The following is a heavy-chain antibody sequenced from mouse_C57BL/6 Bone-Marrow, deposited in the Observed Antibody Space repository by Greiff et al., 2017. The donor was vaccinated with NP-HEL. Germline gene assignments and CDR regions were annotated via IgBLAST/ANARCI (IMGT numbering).Heavy chain of an antibody. CDR3: ARQLRLQGGFAY. CDR2: ISSGSSTI. D-gene: IGHD3-2*02. Sequence: EVHLVESGGGLVKPGASLKLSCAASGFTFSDYGMHWVRQAPEKGLEWVAYISSGSSTIYYADTVKGRFTISRDNAKNTLFLQMTSLRSEDTAMYYCARQLRLQGGFAYWGQGTLVTVSA. V-gene: IGHV5-17*01. J-gene: IGHJ3*01. CDR1: GFTFSDYG.